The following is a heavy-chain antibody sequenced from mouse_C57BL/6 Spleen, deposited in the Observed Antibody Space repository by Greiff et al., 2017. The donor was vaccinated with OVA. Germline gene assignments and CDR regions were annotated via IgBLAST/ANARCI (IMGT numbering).Heavy chain of an antibody. V-gene: IGHV1-18*01. CDR3: ARSHYYGSSPWYFDV. Sequence: EVQLQQSGPELVKPGASVKIPCKASGYTFTDYNMDWVKQSHGKSLEWIGDINPNNGGTIYNQKFKGKATLTVDKSSSTAYMELRSLTSEDTAVYYCARSHYYGSSPWYFDVWGTGTTVTVSS. J-gene: IGHJ1*03. CDR1: GYTFTDYN. CDR2: INPNNGGT. D-gene: IGHD1-1*01.